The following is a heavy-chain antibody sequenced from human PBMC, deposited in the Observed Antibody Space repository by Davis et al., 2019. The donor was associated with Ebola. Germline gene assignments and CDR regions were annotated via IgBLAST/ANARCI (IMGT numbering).Heavy chain of an antibody. J-gene: IGHJ2*01. V-gene: IGHV4-59*08. CDR3: ARMAWFYARGRRNWYFDL. Sequence: PSETLSLTCTVSGGSITNYYWSWIRQPPGKGLGWIGYIYSSGSTNYNPSLKSRVTTSVDTSKNQFSLNLSSVTAADPAVYYCARMAWFYARGRRNWYFDLWGRGTMVTVSS. CDR2: IYSSGST. CDR1: GGSITNYY. D-gene: IGHD3/OR15-3a*01.